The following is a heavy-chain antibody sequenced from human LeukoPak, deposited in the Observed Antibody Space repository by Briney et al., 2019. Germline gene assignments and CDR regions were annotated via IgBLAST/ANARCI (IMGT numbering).Heavy chain of an antibody. CDR1: GFTFSSYA. J-gene: IGHJ6*02. V-gene: IGHV3-23*01. CDR3: AKEGEDYSDYGTFNYYGMDV. Sequence: PGGSLRLSCAASGFTFSSYAMSWVRQAPGKGLEWVSAISGSGGSTYYADSVKGRFTISRDNSKNTLYLQMNSLRAEDTAVYYCAKEGEDYSDYGTFNYYGMDVWGQGTTVTVSS. D-gene: IGHD4-11*01. CDR2: ISGSGGST.